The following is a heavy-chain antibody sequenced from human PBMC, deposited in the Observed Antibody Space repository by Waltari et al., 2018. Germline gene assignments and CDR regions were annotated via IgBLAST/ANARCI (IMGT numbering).Heavy chain of an antibody. V-gene: IGHV4-38-2*02. J-gene: IGHJ4*02. CDR3: AGARIAAAGQIFDY. CDR1: GYSISSGYY. Sequence: QVQLQESGPGLVKPSETLSLTCTVSGYSISSGYYWGWIRQPPGKGLEWIGSIYHSGSTYYNPSLKSRVTISVDTSKNQFSLKLSSVTAADTAVYYCAGARIAAAGQIFDYWGQGTLVTVSS. D-gene: IGHD6-13*01. CDR2: IYHSGST.